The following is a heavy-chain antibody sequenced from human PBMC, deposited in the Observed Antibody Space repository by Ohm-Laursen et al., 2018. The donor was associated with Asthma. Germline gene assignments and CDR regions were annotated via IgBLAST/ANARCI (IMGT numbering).Heavy chain of an antibody. D-gene: IGHD3-9*01. CDR3: AREDFDWPPGYCDY. Sequence: TLSLTCTVSGGSISNGSYYWSWIRQHPGKGLEWIGYIYYSGSTYYSPSLKSRVTISIDTSKNQFSLKLSSVTAADTAVYYCAREDFDWPPGYCDYWGQGTLATVSS. CDR2: IYYSGST. J-gene: IGHJ4*02. CDR1: GGSISNGSYY. V-gene: IGHV4-31*02.